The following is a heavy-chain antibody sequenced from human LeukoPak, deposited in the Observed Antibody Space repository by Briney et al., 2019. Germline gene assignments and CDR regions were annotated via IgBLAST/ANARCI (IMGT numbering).Heavy chain of an antibody. J-gene: IGHJ4*02. D-gene: IGHD1/OR15-1a*01. CDR2: IYWDDDK. V-gene: IGHV2-5*02. Sequence: SGPTLLNPTPTLTLTCTFSGFSLYSRGVGVGWIRQPPGKALEWLSVIYWDDDKRYNPSLRSRLTMSKDASKSQVFLVMSNMDPVDTATYYCAHKRPGHLTGWDNSYFDNWGPGTLATVSS. CDR1: GFSLYSRGVG. CDR3: AHKRPGHLTGWDNSYFDN.